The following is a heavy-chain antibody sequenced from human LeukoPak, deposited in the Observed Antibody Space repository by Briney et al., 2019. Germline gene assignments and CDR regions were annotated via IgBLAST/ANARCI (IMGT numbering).Heavy chain of an antibody. Sequence: GGSLRLSCAASGFTFSNHGMNWVRQAPGKGLEWVSGISPSGDITYYANSVKGRFTISRDNSKNTLYLEVISLTAEDTAVYYCAKDDAWLRFGEWSQGTLVTVSS. CDR2: ISPSGDIT. CDR1: GFTFSNHG. V-gene: IGHV3-23*01. CDR3: AKDDAWLRFGE. D-gene: IGHD3-10*01. J-gene: IGHJ4*02.